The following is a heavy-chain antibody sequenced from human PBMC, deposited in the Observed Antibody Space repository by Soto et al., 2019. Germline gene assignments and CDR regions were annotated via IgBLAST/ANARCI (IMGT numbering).Heavy chain of an antibody. D-gene: IGHD2-2*01. J-gene: IGHJ4*02. Sequence: EVQLLESGGGLVQPGGSLRLSCAASGFTFSSYAMSWVRQAPGKGLEWVSAISGSGGSTYYADSVKGRFTISRDNSKNTLYLQMNSLRAEDTAVYYCAKAKEYQGPRGYYFDYWGQGTLVTVSS. CDR3: AKAKEYQGPRGYYFDY. V-gene: IGHV3-23*01. CDR1: GFTFSSYA. CDR2: ISGSGGST.